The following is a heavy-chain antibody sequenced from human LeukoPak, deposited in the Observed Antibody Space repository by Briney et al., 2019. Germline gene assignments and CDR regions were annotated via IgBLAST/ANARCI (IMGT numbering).Heavy chain of an antibody. CDR2: INPNSGGT. Sequence: ASVKVSCKASGYTFTGYYMHWVRQAPGQGLEWMGWINPNSGGTNYAQKFQGRVTMTRDTSISTAYMELSRLRSDDTAMYYCARAPAQWLVSYFDYWGQGTLVTVSS. V-gene: IGHV1-2*02. CDR3: ARAPAQWLVSYFDY. CDR1: GYTFTGYY. D-gene: IGHD6-19*01. J-gene: IGHJ4*02.